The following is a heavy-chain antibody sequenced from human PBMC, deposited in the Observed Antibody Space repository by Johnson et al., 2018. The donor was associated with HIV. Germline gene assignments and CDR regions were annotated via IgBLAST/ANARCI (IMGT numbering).Heavy chain of an antibody. V-gene: IGHV3-30*04. J-gene: IGHJ3*02. CDR3: ARNSRNDAFDI. Sequence: QVQLVESGGGVVQPGRSLRLSCAASGFTFSSYAMHWVRQAPGKGLEWVAVISYDGSNKYYGDSVKGRFTISRDNSKNTLYLHMNSLRAEDTAVYSCARNSRNDAFDIWGQGTMVTVSS. CDR2: ISYDGSNK. CDR1: GFTFSSYA. D-gene: IGHD2/OR15-2a*01.